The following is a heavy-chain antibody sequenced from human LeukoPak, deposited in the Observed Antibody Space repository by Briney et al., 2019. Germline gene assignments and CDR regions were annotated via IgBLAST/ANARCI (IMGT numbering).Heavy chain of an antibody. D-gene: IGHD3-10*01. Sequence: SETLSLTCTLSGGSISTYYWSWIRQPPGKGLEWIGDIYYSGGTNYNPSLKSRVIISVDTSKNQFSLKLSSVTAADTAAYYCARVSRTGAFDYWGQGTLVTVSS. V-gene: IGHV4-59*01. CDR1: GGSISTYY. J-gene: IGHJ4*02. CDR2: IYYSGGT. CDR3: ARVSRTGAFDY.